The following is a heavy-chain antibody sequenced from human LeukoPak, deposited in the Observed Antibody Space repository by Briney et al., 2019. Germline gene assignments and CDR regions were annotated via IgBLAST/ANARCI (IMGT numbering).Heavy chain of an antibody. D-gene: IGHD3-10*01. CDR2: IHYSGST. CDR1: GGSINNYY. CDR3: ARHFNSGTYPFDY. V-gene: IGHV4-59*08. Sequence: SETLCLTCTVSGGSINNYYWSWIRQPPGKGLEWIGYIHYSGSTKYNPSLRSRVTISVDTSKNQISLKLSSVTAADTAVYYCARHFNSGTYPFDYWGQGTLVTVSS. J-gene: IGHJ4*02.